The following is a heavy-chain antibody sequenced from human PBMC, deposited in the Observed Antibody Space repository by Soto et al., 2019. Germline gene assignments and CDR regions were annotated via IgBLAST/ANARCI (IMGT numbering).Heavy chain of an antibody. CDR3: AADVIGVAGDFDP. Sequence: LVQSGPDVKKPGTSVKVSCKTSGFTFGYSAVQWVRQDRGQRLEWIGWIVVASGYSNVAQKFQDRVSLTRDLSTNTAVMDLSSLTSEDSAMYYCAADVIGVAGDFDPWGQGTMVSVSS. D-gene: IGHD6-19*01. CDR1: GFTFGYSA. CDR2: IVVASGYS. V-gene: IGHV1-58*01. J-gene: IGHJ5*02.